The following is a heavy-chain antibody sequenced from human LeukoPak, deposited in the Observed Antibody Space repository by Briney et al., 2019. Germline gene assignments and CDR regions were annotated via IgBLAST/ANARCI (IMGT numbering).Heavy chain of an antibody. J-gene: IGHJ5*02. D-gene: IGHD1-14*01. V-gene: IGHV3-11*04. CDR2: ISSSGSTI. Sequence: GGSLILSCAASGFTFSDYYMSWIRQAPGKGLEWVSYISSSGSTIYYADSVKGRFTTSRDNAKNSLYLQMNSLRAEDTAVYYCARERYQGETNWFDPWGQGTLVTVSS. CDR1: GFTFSDYY. CDR3: ARERYQGETNWFDP.